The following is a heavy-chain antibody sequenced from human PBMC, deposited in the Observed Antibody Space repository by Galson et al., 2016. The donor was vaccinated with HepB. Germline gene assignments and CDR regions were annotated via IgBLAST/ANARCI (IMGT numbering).Heavy chain of an antibody. J-gene: IGHJ5*02. CDR2: ISDNGSNK. CDR3: ATWGFTLGVDR. Sequence: SLRLSCAASGFTFSRYAMHWVRQAPGKGLEWVAVISDNGSNKYYADSVKGRFTISRDNSEHTLYLQMNSLRTEDTAMYYCATWGFTLGVDRWGQGILVTVSS. D-gene: IGHD3-16*01. V-gene: IGHV3-30-3*01. CDR1: GFTFSRYA.